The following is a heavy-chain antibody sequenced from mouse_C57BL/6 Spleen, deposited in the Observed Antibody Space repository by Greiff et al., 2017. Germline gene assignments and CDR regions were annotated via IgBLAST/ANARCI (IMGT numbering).Heavy chain of an antibody. J-gene: IGHJ2*01. D-gene: IGHD1-1*01. V-gene: IGHV1-64*01. Sequence: QVQLQQPGAELVMPGASVKLSCKASGYTFTSYWMHWVKQRPGQGLEWIGMIHPNSGSTNYNEKFKSKATLTVDKSSSTAYMQLSSLTSEDSAVYYCARWTSTVVSYFDYWGQGTTLTVSS. CDR2: IHPNSGST. CDR3: ARWTSTVVSYFDY. CDR1: GYTFTSYW.